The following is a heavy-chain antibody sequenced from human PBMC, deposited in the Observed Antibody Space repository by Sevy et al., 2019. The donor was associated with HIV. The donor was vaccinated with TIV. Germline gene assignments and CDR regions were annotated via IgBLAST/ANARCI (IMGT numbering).Heavy chain of an antibody. J-gene: IGHJ4*02. D-gene: IGHD1-26*01. V-gene: IGHV3-11*06. CDR2: ISSGSSYT. CDR1: GFTFSDYY. CDR3: ARALSSYSSFDY. Sequence: GGSLRLSCAASGFTFSDYYMSWIRQAPGKGLEWVSYISSGSSYTDYADSLKGRFTISRDKPKSSLFLQMNSLRVDDTAVYYCARALSSYSSFDYWGQGIPVTVSS.